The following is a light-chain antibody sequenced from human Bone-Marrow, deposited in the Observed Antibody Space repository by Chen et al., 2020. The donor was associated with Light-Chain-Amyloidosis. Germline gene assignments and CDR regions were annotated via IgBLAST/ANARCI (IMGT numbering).Light chain of an antibody. Sequence: EIVITKSPATRSVSPGERATLSCRASQSVSSNLAWYQQKPGQAPRLLIYGASTRATGIPARFSGSGSGTEFTLTISSLQSEDFAVYYCQQYNNWPPLTFGGGTKVEIK. CDR2: GAS. V-gene: IGKV3-15*01. J-gene: IGKJ4*01. CDR3: QQYNNWPPLT. CDR1: QSVSSN.